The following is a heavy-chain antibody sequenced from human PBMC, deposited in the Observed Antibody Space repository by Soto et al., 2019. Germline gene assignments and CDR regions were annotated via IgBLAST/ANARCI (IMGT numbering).Heavy chain of an antibody. CDR3: ARSSPYYYDSSGYWESHQFDP. V-gene: IGHV4-31*03. D-gene: IGHD3-22*01. CDR1: GGSISSGGYY. Sequence: QVQLQESGPGLVKPSQTLSLTCTVSGGSISSGGYYWSWIRQHPGKGLEWIGYIYYSGSTYYNPSLKSRVTISVDTSKNQFSLKLSSVTAADTAVYYCARSSPYYYDSSGYWESHQFDPWGQGTLVTVSS. J-gene: IGHJ5*02. CDR2: IYYSGST.